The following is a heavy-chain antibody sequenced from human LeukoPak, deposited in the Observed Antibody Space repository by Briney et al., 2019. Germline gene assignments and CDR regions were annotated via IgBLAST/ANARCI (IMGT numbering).Heavy chain of an antibody. J-gene: IGHJ4*02. D-gene: IGHD1-26*01. CDR1: GFTVSTHF. CDR3: AREGRGATNFDS. Sequence: PGGSLRLSCAASGFTVSTHFMTWVRQAPGKGLEWVSIIYSDGDKYYGAAVKGRFTISRDDSKNTVFLQMDSLRVEDTAVYYCAREGRGATNFDSWGQGTLVTVSP. V-gene: IGHV3-53*01. CDR2: IYSDGDK.